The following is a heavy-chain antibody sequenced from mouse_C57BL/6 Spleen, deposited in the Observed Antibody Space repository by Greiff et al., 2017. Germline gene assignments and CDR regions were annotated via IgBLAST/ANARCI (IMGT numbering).Heavy chain of an antibody. CDR3: ARHYYGSSRYFDV. Sequence: VQLQQPGAELVRPGSSVKLSCKASGYTFTSYWMDWVKQRPGQGLEWIGNIYPSDSETHYNQKFKDKATLTVDKSSSTAYMQLSSLTSEDSAVYYCARHYYGSSRYFDVWGTGTTVTVSS. CDR1: GYTFTSYW. V-gene: IGHV1-61*01. CDR2: IYPSDSET. J-gene: IGHJ1*03. D-gene: IGHD1-1*01.